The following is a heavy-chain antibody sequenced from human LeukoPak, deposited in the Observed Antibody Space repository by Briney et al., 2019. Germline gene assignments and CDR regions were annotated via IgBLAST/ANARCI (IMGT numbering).Heavy chain of an antibody. V-gene: IGHV4-39*07. D-gene: IGHD6-13*01. CDR1: GGSISSSNYY. J-gene: IGHJ4*02. CDR3: ARSEPPHPRSSSWHFDY. Sequence: TSETLSLTCTVSGGSISSSNYYWGWIRQPPGKGLEWIGTIYYSGSTNYNPSLKSRVTISVDTSKNQFSLKLSSVTAADTAVYYCARSEPPHPRSSSWHFDYWGQGTLVTVCS. CDR2: IYYSGST.